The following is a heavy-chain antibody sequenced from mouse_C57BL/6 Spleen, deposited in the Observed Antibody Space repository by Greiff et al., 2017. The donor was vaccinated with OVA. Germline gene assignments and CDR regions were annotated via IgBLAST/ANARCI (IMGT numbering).Heavy chain of an antibody. V-gene: IGHV5-17*01. J-gene: IGHJ4*01. D-gene: IGHD1-3*01. CDR3: ARRLTLDAMDY. CDR2: ISSGSSTI. Sequence: EVKVVESGGGLVKPGGSLKLSCAASGFTFSDYGMHWVRQAPEKGLEWVAYISSGSSTIYYADTVKGRFTISRDNAKNTLFLQMTSLRSEDTAMYYCARRLTLDAMDYWGQGTSVTVSS. CDR1: GFTFSDYG.